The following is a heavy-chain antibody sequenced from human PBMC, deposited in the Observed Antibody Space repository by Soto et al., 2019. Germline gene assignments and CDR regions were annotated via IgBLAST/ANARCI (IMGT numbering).Heavy chain of an antibody. CDR3: ARQGWFGEFGLSWFDP. V-gene: IGHV4-59*08. Sequence: PSETLSLTCTVSGGSISSYYWSWIRQPPGKGLEWIGYIYYSGSTNYNPSLKSRVTISVDTSKNQFSLKLSSVTAADTAVYYCARQGWFGEFGLSWFDPWGQGTLVTVSS. J-gene: IGHJ5*02. D-gene: IGHD3-10*01. CDR2: IYYSGST. CDR1: GGSISSYY.